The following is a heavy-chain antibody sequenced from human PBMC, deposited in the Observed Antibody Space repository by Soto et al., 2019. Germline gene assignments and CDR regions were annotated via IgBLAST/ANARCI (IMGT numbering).Heavy chain of an antibody. CDR2: ISWNSGSI. V-gene: IGHV3-9*01. CDR3: AKGGQLLSEGGGS. D-gene: IGHD2-2*01. J-gene: IGHJ4*02. Sequence: EVQLVESGGGLVQPGRSLRLSCAASGFTFDDYAMHWVRQAPGKGLEWVSGISWNSGSIGYADSVKGRFTISRVNAENSLYLQLTGLRAEDTALYYCAKGGQLLSEGGGSGGQGTLVTVSS. CDR1: GFTFDDYA.